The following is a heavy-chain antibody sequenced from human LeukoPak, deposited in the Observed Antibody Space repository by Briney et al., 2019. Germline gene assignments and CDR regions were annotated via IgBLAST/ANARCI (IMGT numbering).Heavy chain of an antibody. D-gene: IGHD5-18*01. CDR2: IYYSGST. CDR3: ARVPVDTAAPLKDYYGMDV. CDR1: GGSISSYY. J-gene: IGHJ6*02. V-gene: IGHV4-59*01. Sequence: KSSETLFLTCTVSGGSISSYYWSWIRQPPGKGLEWIGYIYYSGSTNYNPSLKSRVTISVDTSKNQFSLKLSSVTAADTAVYYCARVPVDTAAPLKDYYGMDVWGQGTTVTVSS.